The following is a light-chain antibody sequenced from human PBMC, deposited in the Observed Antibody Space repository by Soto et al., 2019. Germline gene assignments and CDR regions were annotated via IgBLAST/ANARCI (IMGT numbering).Light chain of an antibody. Sequence: DIQMTQSPSSLSASVGDRVTITCRASQSISSYLNWYQQKPGKAPQLLLYAASSLHSGVPSRFSGSGSRTDFTLTISSLQPEDFANYYCQQSYSTPRTFGPGTKVDIK. CDR2: AAS. CDR1: QSISSY. CDR3: QQSYSTPRT. J-gene: IGKJ3*01. V-gene: IGKV1-39*01.